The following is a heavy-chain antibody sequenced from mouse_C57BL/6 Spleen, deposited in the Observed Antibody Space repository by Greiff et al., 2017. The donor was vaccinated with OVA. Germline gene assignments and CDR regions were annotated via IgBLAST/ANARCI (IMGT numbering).Heavy chain of an antibody. J-gene: IGHJ3*01. D-gene: IGHD2-4*01. V-gene: IGHV1-80*01. CDR1: GYAFSSYW. CDR3: ASGYDYAWFAY. CDR2: IYPGDGDT. Sequence: VQLQESGAELVKPGASVKISCKASGYAFSSYWMNWVKQRPGKGLEWIGQIYPGDGDTNYNGKFKGKATLTADKSSSTAYMQLSSLTSEDSAVYFCASGYDYAWFAYWGQGTLVTVSA.